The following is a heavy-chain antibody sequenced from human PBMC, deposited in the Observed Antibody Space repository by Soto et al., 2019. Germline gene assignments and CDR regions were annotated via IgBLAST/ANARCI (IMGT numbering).Heavy chain of an antibody. J-gene: IGHJ5*02. CDR2: VYYSGST. V-gene: IGHV4-59*01. Sequence: SETLSLTCTVSGGSISTYYWTWIRQSPGKGLEWIGYVYYSGSTDYNPSLRSRVTISVDTSKNQFSLELRSVTPADTAVYYCTREYNYGHNWFDPWGKGTLVTVS. D-gene: IGHD3-10*01. CDR1: GGSISTYY. CDR3: TREYNYGHNWFDP.